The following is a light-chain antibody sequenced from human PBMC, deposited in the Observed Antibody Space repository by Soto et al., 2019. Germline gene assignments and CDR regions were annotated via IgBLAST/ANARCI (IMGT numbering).Light chain of an antibody. V-gene: IGKV3-20*01. Sequence: EIVLTQSPGTLSLSPGERATLSCRASQSVSSSYLAWYQQKPGRAPRLLIYGASSRATGIPDRFSGSGSGTDFTLIISRLEPEDFAVYYCQQYGSSPWTFGQGTKVDIK. CDR3: QQYGSSPWT. CDR1: QSVSSSY. J-gene: IGKJ1*01. CDR2: GAS.